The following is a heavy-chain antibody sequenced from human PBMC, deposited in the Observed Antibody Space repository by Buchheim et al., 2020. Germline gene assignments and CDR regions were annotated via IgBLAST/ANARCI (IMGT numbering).Heavy chain of an antibody. D-gene: IGHD2-15*01. CDR3: ARDPSLRYCRGGSCYYLDF. CDR2: ISSSSSTI. V-gene: IGHV3-48*02. J-gene: IGHJ4*02. CDR1: GFTFSSYA. Sequence: EVQLVESGGGLVQPGGSLRLSCAASGFTFSSYAMNWVRQAPGKGLEWVSFISSSSSTIYYADSVKGRFTISRDNAKTSLYLQINSLRDEDTAVYYCARDPSLRYCRGGSCYYLDFWGQGTL.